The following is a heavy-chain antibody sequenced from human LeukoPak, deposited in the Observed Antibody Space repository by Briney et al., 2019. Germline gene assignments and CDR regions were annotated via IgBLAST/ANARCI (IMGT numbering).Heavy chain of an antibody. Sequence: PGGSLRLSCAASGFTFSSYAMSWVRQAPGKGLEWVSAISGSGGSTYYADSVKGRFTISRDNSKNTLYLQMNSLRAEDTAVYYCAKPLLYGSGSYYFDYWGQGTLVTVSS. V-gene: IGHV3-23*01. CDR1: GFTFSSYA. CDR2: ISGSGGST. J-gene: IGHJ4*02. D-gene: IGHD3-10*01. CDR3: AKPLLYGSGSYYFDY.